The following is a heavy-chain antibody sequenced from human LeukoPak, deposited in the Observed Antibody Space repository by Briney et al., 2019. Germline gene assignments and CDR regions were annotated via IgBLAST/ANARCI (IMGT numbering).Heavy chain of an antibody. CDR2: IKQGGSEK. J-gene: IGHJ4*02. Sequence: PGGSLRLSCAASGFTFSNYWMHWVRQAPGKGLEWVANIKQGGSEKYYVDSVKGRFTISRDNAKNSLYLQMNSLRAEDTALYYCAKDIWSVPAAVDYWGQGTLVTVSS. V-gene: IGHV3-7*03. D-gene: IGHD6-25*01. CDR3: AKDIWSVPAAVDY. CDR1: GFTFSNYW.